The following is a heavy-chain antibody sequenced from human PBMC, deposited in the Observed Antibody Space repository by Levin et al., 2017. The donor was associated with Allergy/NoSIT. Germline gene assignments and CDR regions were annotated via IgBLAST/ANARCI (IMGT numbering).Heavy chain of an antibody. CDR3: ARVFRGPNHVAFDI. D-gene: IGHD3-10*01. CDR2: ISAYNGNT. V-gene: IGHV1-18*01. CDR1: GYTFTSYG. Sequence: PAASVKVSCKASGYTFTSYGISWVRQAPGQGLEWMGWISAYNGNTNYAQKLQGRVTMTTDTSTSTAYMELRSLRSDDTAVYYCARVFRGPNHVAFDIWGQGTMVTVSS. J-gene: IGHJ3*02.